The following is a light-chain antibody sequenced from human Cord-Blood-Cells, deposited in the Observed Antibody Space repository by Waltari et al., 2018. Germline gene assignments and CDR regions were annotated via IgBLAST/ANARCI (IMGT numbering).Light chain of an antibody. J-gene: IGKJ5*01. CDR3: QQSYSTPIT. CDR2: AAS. CDR1: QSISSY. V-gene: IGKV1-39*01. Sequence: DIQMTQSPSSLSASVGDRVTITCRASQSISSYLNWYQQKPGKAPKLLIYAASSSQSGVPSRFSGSGSGTDFTLTISILQPEDFATYYCQQSYSTPITFGQGTRLEIK.